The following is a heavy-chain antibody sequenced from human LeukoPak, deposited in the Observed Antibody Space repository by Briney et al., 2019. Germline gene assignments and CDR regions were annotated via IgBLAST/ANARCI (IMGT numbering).Heavy chain of an antibody. V-gene: IGHV4-61*01. CDR2: IYYSGTT. CDR3: ARDEAVAAIGLGFGVSPDV. CDR1: GGSVSSGRYY. J-gene: IGHJ6*02. D-gene: IGHD2-15*01. Sequence: SETLSLTCSVSGGSVSSGRYYWGWIRQPPGKRLEWIRYIYYSGTTNYNPSLKSRVTISVDASKNQFSVKLNSVTAADTALYYCARDEAVAAIGLGFGVSPDVWGQGTTVTVSS.